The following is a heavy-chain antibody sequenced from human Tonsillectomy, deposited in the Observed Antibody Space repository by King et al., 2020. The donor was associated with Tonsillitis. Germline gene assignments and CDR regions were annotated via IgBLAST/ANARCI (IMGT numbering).Heavy chain of an antibody. V-gene: IGHV3-30*18. CDR1: GFTFSSYG. J-gene: IGHJ6*02. CDR2: ISYDGSNK. D-gene: IGHD3-10*01. Sequence: VQLVESGGGVVQPGRSLRLSCAASGFTFSSYGMHWVRQAPGKGLEWVAVISYDGSNKYYADSVKGRFTISRDNSKNTLYLQMNSLRAEDTAVYYCAKEIRWVGELRGAMDVWGQGTTVTVSS. CDR3: AKEIRWVGELRGAMDV.